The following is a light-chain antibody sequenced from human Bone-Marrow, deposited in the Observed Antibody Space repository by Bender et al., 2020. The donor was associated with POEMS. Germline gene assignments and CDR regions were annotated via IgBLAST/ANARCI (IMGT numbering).Light chain of an antibody. Sequence: SYELTQPPSVSVSPGQTARITCSGDALPKQYTFWYQQRPGQAPVLVIYKDTQRPSGIPERFSGSSSGTAVTLTISDVQAEDEGDYYCQSTDSIVPYVVFGGGTKLTVL. CDR1: ALPKQY. J-gene: IGLJ2*01. V-gene: IGLV3-25*03. CDR3: QSTDSIVPYVV. CDR2: KDT.